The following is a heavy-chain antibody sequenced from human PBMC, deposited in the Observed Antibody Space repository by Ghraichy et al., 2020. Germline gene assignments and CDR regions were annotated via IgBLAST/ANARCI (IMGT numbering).Heavy chain of an antibody. Sequence: SETLSLTCTVSGGSISSYYWSWIRQPPGKGLEWIASIYNSGSTKYNPSLTRRVTISVDTSQNQLSLKLSSLTAADTAVYYCARDPSSAGSSNNWFDPWGQGTLVTVSS. CDR1: GGSISSYY. J-gene: IGHJ5*02. CDR2: IYNSGST. V-gene: IGHV4-59*01. CDR3: ARDPSSAGSSNNWFDP. D-gene: IGHD6-13*01.